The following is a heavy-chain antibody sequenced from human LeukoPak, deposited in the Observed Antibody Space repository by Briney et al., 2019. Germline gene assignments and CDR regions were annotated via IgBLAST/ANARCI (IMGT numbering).Heavy chain of an antibody. CDR1: AFTSDDYG. J-gene: IGHJ3*02. V-gene: IGHV3-20*04. Sequence: RGSMRLSCAASAFTSDDYGMSCVRQVPENGLEWVSGINRIGGSTGYANSVKGRFTITRDNAKNSLYLQMNSLRAEDTALYYCASSGVPAAPGGAFDIWGQGTMVTVSS. CDR3: ASSGVPAAPGGAFDI. CDR2: INRIGGST. D-gene: IGHD2-2*01.